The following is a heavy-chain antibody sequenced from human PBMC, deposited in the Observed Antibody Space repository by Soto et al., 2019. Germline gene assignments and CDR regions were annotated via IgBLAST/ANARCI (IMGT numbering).Heavy chain of an antibody. CDR1: GFTFSSYA. Sequence: GESLKISCSASGFTFSSYAMHWVRQAPGKGLEYVSAISSNGGSTYYADSVKGRFTISRDNSKNTLYLQMSSLRAEDTAVYYCVIPLTYYDSEGDYWGQGTLVTVSS. V-gene: IGHV3-64D*08. D-gene: IGHD3-3*01. CDR3: VIPLTYYDSEGDY. CDR2: ISSNGGST. J-gene: IGHJ4*02.